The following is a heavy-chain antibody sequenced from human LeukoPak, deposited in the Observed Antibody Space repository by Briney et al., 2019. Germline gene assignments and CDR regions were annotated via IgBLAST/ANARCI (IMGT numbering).Heavy chain of an antibody. CDR3: AKPGSSGWNHYYMDV. D-gene: IGHD6-19*01. CDR2: ISSSGSTI. Sequence: PGGSLRLSCAASGFTFSNYGMSWVRQAPGKGLEWVSYISSSGSTIYYADSVKGRFTISRDNSKNTLYLQMNSLRAEDTAVYYCAKPGSSGWNHYYMDVWGKGTTVTVSS. V-gene: IGHV3-48*01. J-gene: IGHJ6*03. CDR1: GFTFSNYG.